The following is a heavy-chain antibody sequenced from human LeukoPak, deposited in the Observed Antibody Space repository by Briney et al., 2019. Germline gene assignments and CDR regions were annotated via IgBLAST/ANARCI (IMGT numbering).Heavy chain of an antibody. V-gene: IGHV3-73*01. CDR2: IRSKANSYAT. D-gene: IGHD4-17*01. CDR3: TRSVPLDGDYRYYYYMDV. CDR1: GFTFSGSA. Sequence: TGGSLRLSCAASGFTFSGSAMHWVRQASGKGREWVGRIRSKANSYATAYVSSVKGRFTIARDDSKNTAYLQMNSLKTEDTAVYYCTRSVPLDGDYRYYYYMDVWGKGTTVTVSS. J-gene: IGHJ6*03.